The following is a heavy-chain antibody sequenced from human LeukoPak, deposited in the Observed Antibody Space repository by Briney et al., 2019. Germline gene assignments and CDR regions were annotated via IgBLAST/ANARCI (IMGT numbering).Heavy chain of an antibody. V-gene: IGHV3-7*01. CDR2: IKEDGSEK. Sequence: GGSLRLSCEVLGFILSTYWMSWVRQAPGKGLEWVACIKEDGSEKYYVNSVKGRFTISRDNVKNSIYLQMNSLRGEDTAVYYCVRDGRWPLVGDFWGQGTLVAVSS. J-gene: IGHJ4*02. CDR3: VRDGRWPLVGDF. D-gene: IGHD4-23*01. CDR1: GFILSTYW.